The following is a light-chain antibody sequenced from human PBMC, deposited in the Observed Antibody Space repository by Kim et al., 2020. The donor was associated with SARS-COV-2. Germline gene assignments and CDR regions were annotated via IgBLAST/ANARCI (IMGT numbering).Light chain of an antibody. CDR2: RDI. CDR1: NIGIKN. Sequence: ALGQTAKISCGGNNIGIKNVHWYQQKAGQAPVVVIYRDINRPSGIPERFSGSNSGNTATLTISRAQAGDEADYYCQVWGSSTAHVVFGGGTQLTVL. J-gene: IGLJ2*01. V-gene: IGLV3-9*01. CDR3: QVWGSSTAHVV.